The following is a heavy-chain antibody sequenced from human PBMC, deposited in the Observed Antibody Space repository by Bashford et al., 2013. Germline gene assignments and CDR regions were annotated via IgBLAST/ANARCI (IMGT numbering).Heavy chain of an antibody. CDR2: LNPNNGDT. D-gene: IGHD3-10*01. Sequence: IVWVRQAPGQGLEWMGWLNPNNGDTDYAQKFQGRVTITGNTSITTAYMELSGLTFDDTAIYYCARASLRGFDFWGQGTLVTVSS. CDR3: ARASLRGFDF. J-gene: IGHJ4*02. V-gene: IGHV1-8*01.